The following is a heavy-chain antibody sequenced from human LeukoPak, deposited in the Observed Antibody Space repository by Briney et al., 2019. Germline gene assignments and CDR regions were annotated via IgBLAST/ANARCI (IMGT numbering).Heavy chain of an antibody. J-gene: IGHJ3*02. Sequence: GASVKVSCKASGYTFTSYDINWVRQATGQGLEWMGWMNPNSGNTGYAQKFQGRVTITRNTSISTAYMELSSLRSEDTAVYYCARGAPPAAQAKGYAFDIWGQGTMVTVSS. CDR2: MNPNSGNT. V-gene: IGHV1-8*03. CDR1: GYTFTSYD. CDR3: ARGAPPAAQAKGYAFDI. D-gene: IGHD6-13*01.